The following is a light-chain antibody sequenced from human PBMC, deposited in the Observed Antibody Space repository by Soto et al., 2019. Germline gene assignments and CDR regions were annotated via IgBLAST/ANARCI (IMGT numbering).Light chain of an antibody. V-gene: IGLV2-11*01. CDR2: DVS. Sequence: QSALTQPRSVSGSPGQSVTISCTGTSSDVGGYNYVSWYQQHPGKAPKLMIYDVSKRPSGVSDRFSGSKSGNTASLTISGLQAEDEDYYYCCSYAGSYTYVFGTGTKVTVL. CDR3: CSYAGSYTYV. CDR1: SSDVGGYNY. J-gene: IGLJ1*01.